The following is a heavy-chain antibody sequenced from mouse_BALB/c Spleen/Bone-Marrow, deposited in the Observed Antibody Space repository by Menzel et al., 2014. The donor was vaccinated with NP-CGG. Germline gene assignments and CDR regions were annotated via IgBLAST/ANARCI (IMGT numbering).Heavy chain of an antibody. CDR1: GYSFXGYY. D-gene: IGHD2-4*01. V-gene: IGHV1-31*01. Sequence: VQLQQSGPELVKPGASVKISCKASGYSFXGYYMHWVKQSHVKSLEWIGRINPYNGATSYNQNFKDKASLTVDKSSSTAYMELHSLTSEDSAVYYCANYDGGFAYWGQGTLVTVSA. CDR2: INPYNGAT. J-gene: IGHJ3*01. CDR3: ANYDGGFAY.